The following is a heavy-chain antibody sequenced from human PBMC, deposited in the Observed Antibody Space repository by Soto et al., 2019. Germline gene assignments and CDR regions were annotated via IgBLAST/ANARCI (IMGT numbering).Heavy chain of an antibody. CDR2: ISSSSSYI. D-gene: IGHD5-12*01. CDR1: GFTFSSYS. Sequence: EVQLVESGGGLVKPGGSLRLSCAASGFTFSSYSMNWVRQAPGKGLEWVSSISSSSSYIYYADSVKGRFTISRDNAKNSLYLQMNSLRAEDTAVYYCARDIALLHSGSDYWGQGTLVTVSS. J-gene: IGHJ4*02. CDR3: ARDIALLHSGSDY. V-gene: IGHV3-21*01.